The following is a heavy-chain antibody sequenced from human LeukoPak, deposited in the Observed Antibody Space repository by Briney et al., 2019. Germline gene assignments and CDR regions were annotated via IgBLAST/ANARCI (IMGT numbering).Heavy chain of an antibody. CDR1: GFTFSNYR. CDR2: ISSSSGDI. D-gene: IGHD2/OR15-2a*01. V-gene: IGHV3-21*01. Sequence: PGGSLRLSCAAYGFTFSNYRMNWVRQAPGKGLEWVSGISSSSGDIYYADSLKGRFTISRDNAKNSLYLQMNSLRAEDTAVYYCARDLSKRFDYWGQGTLVTVSS. CDR3: ARDLSKRFDY. J-gene: IGHJ4*02.